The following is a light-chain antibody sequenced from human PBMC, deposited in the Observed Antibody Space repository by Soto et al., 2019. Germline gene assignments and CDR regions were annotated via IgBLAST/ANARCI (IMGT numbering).Light chain of an antibody. V-gene: IGKV3-15*01. CDR2: GAS. Sequence: EIVMTQSPATLSVSPGERATLSCRASQSVSSNLAWYQQKPGQAPRLLIYGASPRATGIPARFSGSGSGTEFTLTISSLQSEDFAVYYCQQYNNWPRTFGQGTKFEIK. J-gene: IGKJ1*01. CDR1: QSVSSN. CDR3: QQYNNWPRT.